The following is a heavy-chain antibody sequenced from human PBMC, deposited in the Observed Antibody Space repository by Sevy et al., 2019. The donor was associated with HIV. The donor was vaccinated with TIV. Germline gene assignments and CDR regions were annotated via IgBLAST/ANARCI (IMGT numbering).Heavy chain of an antibody. Sequence: ASVKVSCKASGYTFTGYYMHWVRQAPGQGLEWMGWINPNSGGTNYAQKFQGRVTMTRDTSISTAYMELSRLRSDDTAVYYCARAFDYGSGSYYGDYWGQGTLVTVSS. CDR1: GYTFTGYY. CDR2: INPNSGGT. V-gene: IGHV1-2*02. CDR3: ARAFDYGSGSYYGDY. J-gene: IGHJ4*02. D-gene: IGHD3-10*01.